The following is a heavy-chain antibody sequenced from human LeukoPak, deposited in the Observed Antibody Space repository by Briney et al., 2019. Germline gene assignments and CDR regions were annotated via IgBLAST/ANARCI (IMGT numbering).Heavy chain of an antibody. CDR2: INPNSGGT. V-gene: IGHV1-2*02. Sequence: GASVKVSCKASGYTFTGYYMHWVRQAPGQGLEWMGWINPNSGGTNYALKFQGRVTMTRDTSISTAYMELSRLRSDDTAVYYCARDLLTMVRGPLSYYMDVWGKGTTVTISS. D-gene: IGHD3-10*01. CDR1: GYTFTGYY. J-gene: IGHJ6*03. CDR3: ARDLLTMVRGPLSYYMDV.